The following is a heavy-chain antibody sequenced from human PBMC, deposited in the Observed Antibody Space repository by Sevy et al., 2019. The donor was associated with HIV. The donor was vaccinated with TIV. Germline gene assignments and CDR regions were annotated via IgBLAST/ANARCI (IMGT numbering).Heavy chain of an antibody. Sequence: GSLRLSCAASGFTFSSYGMHWVRQAPGKGLEWVAVISYDGSNKYYADSVKGRFTISRDNSKNTLYLQMNSLRAEDTAVYYCAKDHRYSGYDLALGYFDYWGQGTLVTVSS. V-gene: IGHV3-30*18. CDR1: GFTFSSYG. J-gene: IGHJ4*02. D-gene: IGHD5-12*01. CDR2: ISYDGSNK. CDR3: AKDHRYSGYDLALGYFDY.